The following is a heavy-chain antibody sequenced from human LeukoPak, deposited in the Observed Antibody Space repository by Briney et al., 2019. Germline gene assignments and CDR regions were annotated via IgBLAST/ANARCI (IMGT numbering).Heavy chain of an antibody. CDR3: ARDIFLSAGAFDI. D-gene: IGHD3-3*01. J-gene: IGHJ3*02. CDR2: ISGSGGTT. V-gene: IGHV3-23*01. Sequence: GGSLRLSCAASGFTFSSYAMSWVRQAPGKGLEWVSAISGSGGTTYYADSVKGRFTISRDNAKNSLYLQMNSLRAEDTAVYYCARDIFLSAGAFDIWGQGTMVTVSS. CDR1: GFTFSSYA.